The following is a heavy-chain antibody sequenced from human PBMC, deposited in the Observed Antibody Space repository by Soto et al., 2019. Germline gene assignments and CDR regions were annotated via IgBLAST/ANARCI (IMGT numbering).Heavy chain of an antibody. CDR2: IYYSGST. V-gene: IGHV4-39*01. CDR3: ARRYHYLRWLQSDAFDI. CDR1: GGSISSSSYY. Sequence: PSETLSLTCTVSGGSISSSSYYWGWIRQPPGKGLEWIGSIYYSGSTYYNPPLKSRVTISVDTSKNQFSLKLSSVTAADTAVYYCARRYHYLRWLQSDAFDIWGQGTMVTVS. J-gene: IGHJ3*02. D-gene: IGHD5-12*01.